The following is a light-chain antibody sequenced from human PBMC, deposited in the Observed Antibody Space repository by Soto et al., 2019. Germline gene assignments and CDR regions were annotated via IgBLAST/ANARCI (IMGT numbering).Light chain of an antibody. Sequence: EIVLTQSPATLSLSPGERATLSCRASQSVSSYLAWYQQKPGQTPRLLIYDSSTRAIGIPIRFSGSRSGTEFILTINGLQFEDFAVYYCQRYNNWPLTFGGGTKVEIK. J-gene: IGKJ4*01. CDR3: QRYNNWPLT. CDR1: QSVSSY. V-gene: IGKV3-15*01. CDR2: DSS.